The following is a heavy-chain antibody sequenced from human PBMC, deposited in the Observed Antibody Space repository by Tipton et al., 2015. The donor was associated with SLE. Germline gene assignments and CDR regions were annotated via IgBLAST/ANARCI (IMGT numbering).Heavy chain of an antibody. Sequence: TLSLTCTVSGGSVSSGDNYWSWIRQHPGKGLEWIGYIHYSGSTYYNPSLKSRVTISVDRSKNQFSLKLSSVTAADTAVYYCARVRPRYYDSSGFLDYWGQGTLVTVSS. J-gene: IGHJ4*02. CDR1: GGSVSSGDNY. CDR3: ARVRPRYYDSSGFLDY. CDR2: IHYSGST. V-gene: IGHV4-30-4*08. D-gene: IGHD3-22*01.